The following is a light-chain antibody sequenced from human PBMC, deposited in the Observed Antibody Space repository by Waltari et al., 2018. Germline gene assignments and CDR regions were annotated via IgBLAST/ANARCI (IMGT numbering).Light chain of an antibody. CDR2: DVT. J-gene: IGLJ1*01. Sequence: QSALTHPASVSASPGPSITISSTATTSDVALSHYLSWYQQHPGKAPKLMIDDVTKRPSGVSNRVSGSKSGNTASLTISGLQAEDEADYYCNSFASSTTPYVFGTGTKVTVL. CDR3: NSFASSTTPYV. CDR1: TSDVALSHY. V-gene: IGLV2-14*01.